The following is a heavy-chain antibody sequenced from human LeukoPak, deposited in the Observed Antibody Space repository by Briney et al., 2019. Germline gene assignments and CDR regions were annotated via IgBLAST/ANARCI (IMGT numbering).Heavy chain of an antibody. D-gene: IGHD4-17*01. CDR1: GFTFSSYA. CDR2: ISGSGDST. CDR3: AKDRTTVIALAPDY. J-gene: IGHJ4*02. V-gene: IGHV3-23*01. Sequence: GGSPRLSCAASGFTFSSYAMSWVRQAPGKGLEWVSVISGSGDSTYYADSVKGRFTISRDNSKNTLYLQMNSLRAEDTAVYYCAKDRTTVIALAPDYWGQGTLVTVSS.